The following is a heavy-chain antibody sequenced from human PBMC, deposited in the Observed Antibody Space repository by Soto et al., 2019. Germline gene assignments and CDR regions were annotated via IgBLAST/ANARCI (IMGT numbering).Heavy chain of an antibody. CDR3: ARGYYGSGSYLWSLHRPFDY. CDR1: GGSFSGYY. D-gene: IGHD3-10*01. V-gene: IGHV4-34*01. Sequence: PSETLSLTCAVYGGSFSGYYWSWIRQPPGKGLEWIGEINHSGSTNYNPSLKSRVTISVDTSKNQFSLKLSSVTAADTAVYYCARGYYGSGSYLWSLHRPFDYWGQGTLVTVSS. J-gene: IGHJ4*02. CDR2: INHSGST.